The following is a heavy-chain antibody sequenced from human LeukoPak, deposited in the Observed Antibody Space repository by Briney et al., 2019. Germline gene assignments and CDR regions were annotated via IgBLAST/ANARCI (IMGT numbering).Heavy chain of an antibody. CDR2: MSYDGSNK. V-gene: IGHV3-30-3*01. CDR3: ARGPYISSWYHYFDY. CDR1: GFTFSDYA. Sequence: GGSLRLSCAASGFTFSDYAMHWVRQAPGKGLEWVAVMSYDGSNKYYADSVKGRFTISRDNSKNTLYLQIDSLRAEDTAVYYCARGPYISSWYHYFDYWGQGTLVTVSS. J-gene: IGHJ4*02. D-gene: IGHD6-13*01.